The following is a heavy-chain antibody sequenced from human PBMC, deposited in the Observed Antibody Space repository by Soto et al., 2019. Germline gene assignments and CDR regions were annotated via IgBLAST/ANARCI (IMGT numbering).Heavy chain of an antibody. V-gene: IGHV1-69*01. CDR3: ARRGEVYSSSWLHNWFDP. D-gene: IGHD6-13*01. CDR2: IIPIFGTA. CDR1: GGTFSSYA. Sequence: QVQLVQSGAEVQKPGSSVKVSCKASGGTFSSYAISWVRQAPGQGLEWMGGIIPIFGTANYAQKFQGRVTITADEYTSTAYMELSSLRSEDTAVYYCARRGEVYSSSWLHNWFDPWGQGTLVTVSS. J-gene: IGHJ5*02.